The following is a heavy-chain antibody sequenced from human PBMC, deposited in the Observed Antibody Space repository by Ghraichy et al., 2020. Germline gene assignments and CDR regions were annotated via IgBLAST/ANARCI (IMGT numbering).Heavy chain of an antibody. J-gene: IGHJ4*02. CDR3: AKDSHRNDYGDRGAPFDY. CDR1: GFTFSSYA. D-gene: IGHD4-17*01. CDR2: ISGSGGST. V-gene: IGHV3-23*01. Sequence: GGSLRLSCAASGFTFSSYAMSWVRQAPGKGLEWVSAISGSGGSTYYADSVKGRFTISRDNSKNTLYLQMNSLRAEDTAVYYCAKDSHRNDYGDRGAPFDYWGQGTLVTVSS.